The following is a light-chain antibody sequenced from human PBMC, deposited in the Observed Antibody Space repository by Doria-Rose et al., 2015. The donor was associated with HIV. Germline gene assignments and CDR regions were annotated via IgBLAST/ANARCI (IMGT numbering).Light chain of an antibody. V-gene: IGKV3-20*01. CDR3: HQYASSRT. Sequence: EIVLTQSPGTLSLSPGERATLPCRASQSVSANYLAWYQQRPGQSPRILIYGASSRATDIPDRFSGSGSGTDFTLTISRLEPEDFAVYYCHQYASSRTFGQGTKVEIK. CDR1: QSVSANY. J-gene: IGKJ1*01. CDR2: GAS.